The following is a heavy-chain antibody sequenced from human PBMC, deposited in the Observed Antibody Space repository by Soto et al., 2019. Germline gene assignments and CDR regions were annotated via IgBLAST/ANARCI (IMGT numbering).Heavy chain of an antibody. CDR3: ASSLLRYFDWLLGGSDY. Sequence: GGSLRLSCAASGFTFSSYAMHWIRQAPGKGLEWVAVISYDGSNKYYADSVKGRFTISRDNSKNTLYLQMNSLRAEDTAVYYCASSLLRYFDWLLGGSDYWGQGTLVTVSS. V-gene: IGHV3-30-3*01. J-gene: IGHJ4*02. CDR2: ISYDGSNK. CDR1: GFTFSSYA. D-gene: IGHD3-9*01.